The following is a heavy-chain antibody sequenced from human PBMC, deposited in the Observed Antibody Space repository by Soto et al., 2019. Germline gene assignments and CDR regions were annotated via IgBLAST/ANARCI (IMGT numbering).Heavy chain of an antibody. Sequence: EVQLLESGGGLVQPGGSLRLSCAASGFIFSSYPMSWVRQAPGKGPEWVSSISGSGSNTFYADSVKGRFTISRDNSKNTLYLQRNSLRAEDTARYYCANPLVGSGWPLFDYWGQGALVSVSS. CDR3: ANPLVGSGWPLFDY. V-gene: IGHV3-23*01. CDR1: GFIFSSYP. J-gene: IGHJ4*02. D-gene: IGHD6-19*01. CDR2: ISGSGSNT.